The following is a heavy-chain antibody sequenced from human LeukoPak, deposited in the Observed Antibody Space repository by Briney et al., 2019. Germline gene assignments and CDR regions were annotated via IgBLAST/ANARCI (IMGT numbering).Heavy chain of an antibody. CDR3: ARGSGWNFDY. Sequence: SQTLSLTCTVSGGSISSSSYYWGWIRQPPGKGLEWIGSIYYSGSTYYNPSLKSRVTISVDTSKNQFSLKLSSATAADTAVYYCARGSGWNFDYWGQGTLVTVSS. J-gene: IGHJ4*02. CDR1: GGSISSSSYY. V-gene: IGHV4-39*07. D-gene: IGHD6-19*01. CDR2: IYYSGST.